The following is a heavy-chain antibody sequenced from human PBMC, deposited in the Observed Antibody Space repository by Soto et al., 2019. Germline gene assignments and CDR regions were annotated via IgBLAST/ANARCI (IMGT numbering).Heavy chain of an antibody. CDR1: GFTFSNAW. CDR3: TTANPITFGGVIVMGYYFDY. J-gene: IGHJ4*02. Sequence: EVQLVESGGGLVKPGGSLRLSCAASGFTFSNAWMSWVRQAPGKGLEWVGRIKSKTDGGTTDYAAPVKGRFTISRDDSKNTLYLQMNSLKTEDTAVYYCTTANPITFGGVIVMGYYFDYWGQGTLVTVSS. V-gene: IGHV3-15*01. D-gene: IGHD3-16*02. CDR2: IKSKTDGGTT.